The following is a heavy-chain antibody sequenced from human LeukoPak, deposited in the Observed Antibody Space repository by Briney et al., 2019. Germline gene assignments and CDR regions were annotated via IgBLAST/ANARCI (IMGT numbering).Heavy chain of an antibody. CDR3: AKDGNTFGGVIAFEYFDY. Sequence: GGSLRLSCAASGFTFSSYGMHWVRQAPGKGLEWVAFIRYDGSNKYYADSVKGRFTISRDNSKNTLYLQMNSLRAEDTAVYYCAKDGNTFGGVIAFEYFDYWGQGTLVTVSS. J-gene: IGHJ4*02. CDR1: GFTFSSYG. CDR2: IRYDGSNK. V-gene: IGHV3-30*02. D-gene: IGHD3-16*02.